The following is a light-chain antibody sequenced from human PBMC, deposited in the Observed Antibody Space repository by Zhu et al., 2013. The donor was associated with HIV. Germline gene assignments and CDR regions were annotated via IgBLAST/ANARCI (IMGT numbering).Light chain of an antibody. Sequence: EVVMTQSPVTLSVSPGERATLSCRASQSVSSNLAWYQQKPGQAPRLLIYGASTRATGIPARFSGSGSGTEFTLTISSLQSEDFAVYYCQQFHNWRTFGQGTKVEVK. CDR2: GAS. V-gene: IGKV3-15*01. J-gene: IGKJ1*01. CDR1: QSVSSN. CDR3: QQFHNWRT.